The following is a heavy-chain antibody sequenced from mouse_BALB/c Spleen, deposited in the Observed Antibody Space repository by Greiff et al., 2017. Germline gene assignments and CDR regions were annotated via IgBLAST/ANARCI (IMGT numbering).Heavy chain of an antibody. CDR3: ASSHYYGYGYFDV. CDR1: GYSITSGYS. V-gene: IGHV3-1*02. J-gene: IGHJ1*01. CDR2: IHYSGST. Sequence: EVKLQESGPDLVKPSQSLSLTCTVTGYSITSGYSWHWIRQFPGNKLEWMGYIHYSGSTNYNPSLKSRISITRDTSKNQFFLPLNSVTTEDTATYYCASSHYYGYGYFDVWGAGTTVTVSS. D-gene: IGHD1-2*01.